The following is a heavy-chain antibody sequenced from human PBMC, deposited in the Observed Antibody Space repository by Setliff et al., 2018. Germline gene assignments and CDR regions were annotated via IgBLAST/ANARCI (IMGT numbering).Heavy chain of an antibody. V-gene: IGHV3-23*01. CDR1: GFTFSSYA. Sequence: GSLRLSCAASGFTFSSYAMSWVRQAPGKGLEWVSAISGSGGSTYYADSVKGRFTISRDNSKNTLYLQMNSLRVEDTAVYYCARSSLVGAISTWFDPWGQGTLVTVSS. CDR3: ARSSLVGAISTWFDP. D-gene: IGHD1-26*01. CDR2: ISGSGGST. J-gene: IGHJ5*02.